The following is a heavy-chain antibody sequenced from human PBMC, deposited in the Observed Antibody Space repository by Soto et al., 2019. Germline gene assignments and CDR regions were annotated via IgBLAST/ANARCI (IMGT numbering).Heavy chain of an antibody. CDR1: GSSXSSWGCS. CDR3: ARVPDY. Sequence: PSETLTLTCAVAGSSXSSWGCSWSWIRQPPGKGLEWIGYMYHSGNTYYNPSLKSRVPISIDRSKNQFSLKLSSVTAADTAVYYCARVPDYSGQGILVTVSS. CDR2: MYHSGNT. J-gene: IGHJ4*02. V-gene: IGHV4-30-2*01. D-gene: IGHD2-2*01.